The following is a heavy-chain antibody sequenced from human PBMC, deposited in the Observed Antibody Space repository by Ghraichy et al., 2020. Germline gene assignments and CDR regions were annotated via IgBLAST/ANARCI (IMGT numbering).Heavy chain of an antibody. CDR2: INPDGSDI. CDR1: GFSFSAEW. CDR3: MTGTY. D-gene: IGHD1-14*01. J-gene: IGHJ4*02. Sequence: GSLRLSCTASGFSFSAEWMSWVRQGSGKGLEWVAHINPDGSDIYYVDSVRGRFTISRNNAKNSLYLQMNRLRVEDTAVYYCMTGTYWGQGTRVTVSS. V-gene: IGHV3-7*01.